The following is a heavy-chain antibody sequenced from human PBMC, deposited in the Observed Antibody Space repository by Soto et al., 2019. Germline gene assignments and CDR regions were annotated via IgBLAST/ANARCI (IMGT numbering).Heavy chain of an antibody. D-gene: IGHD1-1*01. CDR2: IHPSGST. CDR1: GGSLSDYY. J-gene: IGHJ6*02. Sequence: PSETLSLTCAVSGGSLSDYYWPWIRQSPGKGLEWIGEIHPSGSTNYNPSLRSRVTISVDTSKNQFSLKLTSLTAADTAVYYCARGRDEYKLGNVWGQGTTVTVSS. V-gene: IGHV4-34*01. CDR3: ARGRDEYKLGNV.